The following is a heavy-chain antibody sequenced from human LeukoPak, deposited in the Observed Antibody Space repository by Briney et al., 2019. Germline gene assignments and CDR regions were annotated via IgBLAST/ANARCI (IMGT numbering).Heavy chain of an antibody. CDR1: GGTFSSYA. J-gene: IGHJ4*02. V-gene: IGHV1-69*04. CDR3: AREIGGGPYYFDY. Sequence: GASVKVSCKASGGTFSSYAISWVRQAPGQGLEWMGRIVPILGFTNYPQRFEGKVTLTADKSTATAYMELSSLTSEDTAVYYCAREIGGGPYYFDYWGQGTLVTVSS. CDR2: IVPILGFT. D-gene: IGHD2/OR15-2a*01.